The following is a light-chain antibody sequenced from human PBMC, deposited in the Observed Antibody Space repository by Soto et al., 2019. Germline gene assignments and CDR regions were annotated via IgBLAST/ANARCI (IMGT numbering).Light chain of an antibody. CDR1: SGDIGSYNR. Sequence: QSFLTQPASVSGSPGQSITIACTGTSGDIGSYNRVSWYQQHPGKAPKLIIYEVTDRPSGVSSRFSGSKSGNTASLTISGLQAEDEAEYYCSSYTNVNTRACVFGTGTKVTVL. J-gene: IGLJ1*01. CDR3: SSYTNVNTRACV. V-gene: IGLV2-14*01. CDR2: EVT.